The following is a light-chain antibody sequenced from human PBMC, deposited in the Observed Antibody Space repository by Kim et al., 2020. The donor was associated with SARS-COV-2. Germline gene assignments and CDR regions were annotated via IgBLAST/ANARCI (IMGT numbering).Light chain of an antibody. CDR2: AAS. Sequence: ASVGDRVTITCRESHGIDKYLAWFQQKPGTAPKSLIYAASTLHTGVPSMFSGSGSGTDFTLTISGLQPEDFATYYCQQYHSYPITFGQGTRLEIK. CDR3: QQYHSYPIT. CDR1: HGIDKY. V-gene: IGKV1-16*01. J-gene: IGKJ5*01.